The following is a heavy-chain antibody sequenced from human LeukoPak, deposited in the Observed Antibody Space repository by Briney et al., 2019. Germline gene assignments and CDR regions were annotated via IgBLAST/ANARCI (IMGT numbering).Heavy chain of an antibody. J-gene: IGHJ3*02. CDR2: TYYRSKWYN. CDR1: GDSVSSKSAA. V-gene: IGHV6-1*01. Sequence: SQTLSLTCAISGDSVSSKSAAWNWIRQSPSRGLEWLGRTYYRSKWYNDYALSVKSRITVNPDTSKNQFSLKLSSVTAADTAVYYCVGYSGSYRGYDAFDIWGQGTMVTVSS. CDR3: VGYSGSYRGYDAFDI. D-gene: IGHD1-26*01.